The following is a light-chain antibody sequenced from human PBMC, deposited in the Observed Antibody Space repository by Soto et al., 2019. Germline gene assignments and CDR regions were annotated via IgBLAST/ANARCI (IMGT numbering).Light chain of an antibody. J-gene: IGKJ4*01. CDR3: QQRGA. Sequence: EIVLTQSPATLSLSPGERATHSCRASQRVSSYLAWYQQKPGQAPRLLIYDASNRDTGIPPRFSGSGSGTDFTLTISSLEPEDFAVYYCQQRGAFGGGTKVDIK. CDR1: QRVSSY. V-gene: IGKV3-11*01. CDR2: DAS.